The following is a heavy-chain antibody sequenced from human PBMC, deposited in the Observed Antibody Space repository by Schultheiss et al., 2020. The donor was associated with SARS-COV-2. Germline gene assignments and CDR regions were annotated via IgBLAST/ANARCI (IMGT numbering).Heavy chain of an antibody. Sequence: SGPTLVKPTQTLTLTCTFSGFSLGTSGMCVSWIRQPPGKALEWLAVIDSDGDKYYNTSLKTRLTISKDTSKNQVVLTMTNMDPVDTATYYCARIDISGYYFDYWGQGTLVTVSS. J-gene: IGHJ4*02. CDR3: ARIDISGYYFDY. D-gene: IGHD3-22*01. CDR2: IDSDGDK. CDR1: GFSLGTSGMC. V-gene: IGHV2-70*01.